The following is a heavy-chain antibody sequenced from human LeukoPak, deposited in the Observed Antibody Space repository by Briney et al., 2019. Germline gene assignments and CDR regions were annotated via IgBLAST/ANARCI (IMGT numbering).Heavy chain of an antibody. CDR2: VYNNGDK. Sequence: GGSLRLSCVASGFTVTTNYMLWVRQPPGRGREWVSVVYNNGDKNYAGSVKGRFTISRDNSKNTLYLQMNSLRVEDTAVYYCAREKETILLASSYYHYGMDAWGQGTTVTVSS. J-gene: IGHJ6*02. V-gene: IGHV3-53*01. CDR3: AREKETILLASSYYHYGMDA. D-gene: IGHD3-10*01. CDR1: GFTVTTNY.